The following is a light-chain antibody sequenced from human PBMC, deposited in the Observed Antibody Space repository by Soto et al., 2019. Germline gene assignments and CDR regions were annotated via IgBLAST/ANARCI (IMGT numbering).Light chain of an antibody. Sequence: DIQMTQSPSSLSASVGDRVTISCRPSQSMSTYLNWHQQKPGKAPQLLIYGASNLRSGVPSRFSGSGSGTDFTLSISGLQPEDFATYYCQESYTSKFGQGTKVEI. V-gene: IGKV1-39*01. CDR1: QSMSTY. J-gene: IGKJ1*01. CDR2: GAS. CDR3: QESYTSK.